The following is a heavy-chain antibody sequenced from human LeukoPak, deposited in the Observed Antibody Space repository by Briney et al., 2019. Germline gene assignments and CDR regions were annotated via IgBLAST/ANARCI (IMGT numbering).Heavy chain of an antibody. CDR2: IFPGDSDT. V-gene: IGHV5-51*01. D-gene: IGHD2-8*01. Sequence: GESLKISCKGSGYSFTSYWIGWVRQMPGKGLEWMGIIFPGDSDTKYSPSFQGQVTISADKSINTAYLQWSSLKASDTAMYYCARANGGSYSFFDYWAQGTLVTVSS. CDR1: GYSFTSYW. CDR3: ARANGGSYSFFDY. J-gene: IGHJ4*02.